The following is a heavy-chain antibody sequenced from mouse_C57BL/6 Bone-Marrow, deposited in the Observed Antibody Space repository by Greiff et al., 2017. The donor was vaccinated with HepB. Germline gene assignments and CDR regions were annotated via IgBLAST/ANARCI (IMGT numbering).Heavy chain of an antibody. J-gene: IGHJ4*01. CDR2: ISNLAYSI. V-gene: IGHV5-15*01. D-gene: IGHD2-5*01. CDR3: ARAYYSNYYAMDY. Sequence: EVKLMESGGGLVQPGGSLKLSCAASGFTFSDYGMAWVRQAPRKGPEWVAFISNLAYSIYYADTVTGRFTISRENAKNTLYLEMSSLRSEDTAMYYCARAYYSNYYAMDYWGQGTSVTVSS. CDR1: GFTFSDYG.